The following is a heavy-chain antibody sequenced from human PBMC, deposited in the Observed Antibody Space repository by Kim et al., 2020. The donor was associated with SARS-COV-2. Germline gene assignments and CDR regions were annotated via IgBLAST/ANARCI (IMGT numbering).Heavy chain of an antibody. CDR1: GYNFISFD. CDR2: MAPKSGNT. J-gene: IGHJ5*02. CDR3: ARGENSDP. V-gene: IGHV1-8*01. Sequence: ASVKVSCKASGYNFISFDINWVRQAAGQGLEWLGWMAPKSGNTGYVQKFQDRVTMTRNTSISTAYMELHFLKPEDTAIYYCARGENSDPWGQGTLVIVSS.